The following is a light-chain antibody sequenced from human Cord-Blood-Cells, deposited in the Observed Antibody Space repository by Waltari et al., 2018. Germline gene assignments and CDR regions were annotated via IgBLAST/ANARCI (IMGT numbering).Light chain of an antibody. CDR3: SSYTSSSTYV. Sequence: QSALTQPASVSGSPGPSITISCPGNSSDVGGHNYVSWYQQHPGKAPKLRIYDVSNRPSGVSNRFSGSKSGNTASLTISGLQAEDEADYYCSSYTSSSTYVFGTGTKVTVL. V-gene: IGLV2-14*01. CDR1: SSDVGGHNY. CDR2: DVS. J-gene: IGLJ1*01.